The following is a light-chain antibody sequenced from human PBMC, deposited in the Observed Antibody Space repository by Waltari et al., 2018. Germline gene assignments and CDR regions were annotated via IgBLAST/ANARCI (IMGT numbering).Light chain of an antibody. CDR1: QTIRTTY. V-gene: IGKV3-20*01. CDR3: QQYDVSPLT. Sequence: EIVLTQSPGTLSLSPGEGATLPCRTSQTIRTTYLAWYQQKPGQAPTLLIYGAFTRATGIPDRFTGSGSGTDFSLTINSLEPEDFATYYCQQYDVSPLTFGGGTKVEIK. J-gene: IGKJ4*01. CDR2: GAF.